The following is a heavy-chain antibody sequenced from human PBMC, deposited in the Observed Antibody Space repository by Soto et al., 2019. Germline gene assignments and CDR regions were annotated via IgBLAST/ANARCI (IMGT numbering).Heavy chain of an antibody. V-gene: IGHV4-59*08. CDR2: IYYSGTT. CDR3: ARSSPTLPIFGYYYMDV. D-gene: IGHD3-10*02. J-gene: IGHJ6*03. Sequence: QVQLQESGPGLVKPSETLSLTCTVSGDSLRSYYWSWIRQPPGKGLEWIGFIYYSGTTNYNPSLKTRVTIPVDTSKNQFSLTLSCVTAADNAVYYCARSSPTLPIFGYYYMDVLGKGTTVTVSS. CDR1: GDSLRSYY.